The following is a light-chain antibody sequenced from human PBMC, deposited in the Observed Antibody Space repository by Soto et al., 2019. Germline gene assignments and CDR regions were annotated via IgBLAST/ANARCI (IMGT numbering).Light chain of an antibody. V-gene: IGKV1-5*03. CDR3: QQYSSYYS. CDR1: QNIFTW. Sequence: DIQMTQSPSTLSASIGDRVTITCQASQNIFTWLAWYQKKPGKAPTLLIYKSSNLQSGVPSRFSGSGSGTEFTLTIASLQPEDFATYYCQQYSSYYSFGQGTKLEIK. J-gene: IGKJ2*03. CDR2: KSS.